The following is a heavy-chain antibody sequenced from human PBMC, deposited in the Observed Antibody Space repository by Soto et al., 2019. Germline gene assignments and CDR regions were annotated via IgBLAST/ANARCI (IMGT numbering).Heavy chain of an antibody. Sequence: SNYYWCWIRQPPGKGLEWIGSIYHSGSTHHNPSLKSRVTLSVDTSKNQFSLKVNSVTAADTAVYYCARHAMLYYYDSSGYPDYWGQGTLVTVSS. V-gene: IGHV4-39*01. CDR2: IYHSGST. CDR3: ARHAMLYYYDSSGYPDY. CDR1: SNYY. J-gene: IGHJ4*02. D-gene: IGHD3-22*01.